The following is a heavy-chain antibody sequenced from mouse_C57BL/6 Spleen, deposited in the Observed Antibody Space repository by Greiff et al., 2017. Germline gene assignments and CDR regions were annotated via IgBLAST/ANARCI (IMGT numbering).Heavy chain of an antibody. J-gene: IGHJ3*01. Sequence: DVQLQESGPGLVQPSQSLSLTCSVTGYSITSGYYWNWIRQFPGNKLEWMGYISYDGSNNYNPSLKNRISITRDTSKNQFFRKLNSVTTEDTATYYCASNWDWFAYWGQGTLVTVSA. D-gene: IGHD4-1*01. CDR2: ISYDGSN. CDR1: GYSITSGYY. CDR3: ASNWDWFAY. V-gene: IGHV3-6*01.